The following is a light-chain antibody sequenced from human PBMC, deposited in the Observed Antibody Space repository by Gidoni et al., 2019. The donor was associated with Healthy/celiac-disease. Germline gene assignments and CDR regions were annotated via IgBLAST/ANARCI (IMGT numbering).Light chain of an antibody. CDR3: QQYGSSPPYT. CDR2: GAS. CDR1: QCVSSSY. J-gene: IGKJ2*01. Sequence: EIVLTQSPGTLSLSPGERATLSCRASQCVSSSYLALYQQKPGQAPRLLIYGASSRATGIPDRFSGSGSGTDFTLTISRLEPEDFAVYYCQQYGSSPPYTFGQGTKLEIK. V-gene: IGKV3-20*01.